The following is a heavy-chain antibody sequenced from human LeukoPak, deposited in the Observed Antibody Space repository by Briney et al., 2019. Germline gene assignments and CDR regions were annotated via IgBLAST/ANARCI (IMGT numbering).Heavy chain of an antibody. CDR1: GFTFSDYF. CDR3: AKDRGSIATTPWFDP. J-gene: IGHJ5*02. V-gene: IGHV3-21*04. D-gene: IGHD4-11*01. Sequence: GGSLRLSCAVSGFTFSDYFMHWVRQAPGKGPEWVSSISTSATYVHYADSVKGRFTISRDNAKNSLYLQMNSLRAEDTALYYCAKDRGSIATTPWFDPWGQGTLVTVSS. CDR2: ISTSATYV.